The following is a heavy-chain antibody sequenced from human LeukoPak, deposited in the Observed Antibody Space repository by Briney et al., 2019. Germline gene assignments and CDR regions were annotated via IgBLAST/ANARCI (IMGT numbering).Heavy chain of an antibody. CDR2: ISSSGSTI. D-gene: IGHD3-9*01. CDR1: GFTLSSYE. CDR3: ARDALIDILTGYYFFDY. Sequence: GGSLRLSCAASGFTLSSYEMNWVRQAPGKGLEWVSYISSSGSTIYYADSVKGRFTISRDNAKNSLYLQMNSLRAEDTAVYYCARDALIDILTGYYFFDYWGQGTLVTVSS. J-gene: IGHJ4*02. V-gene: IGHV3-48*03.